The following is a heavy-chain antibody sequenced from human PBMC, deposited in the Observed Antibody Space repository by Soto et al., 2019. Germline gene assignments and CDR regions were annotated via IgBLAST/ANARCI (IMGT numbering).Heavy chain of an antibody. CDR3: ARGGSLYWYFDL. D-gene: IGHD1-26*01. Sequence: GASVKGSCKGSGYSLSNYAMHWVRQTPGQRLEWMGWINAGNGNTKYSQKFQGRVTITRDTSASTAYMELSSLRSEDTAVYYCARGGSLYWYFDLWGRGTLVTVSS. J-gene: IGHJ2*01. CDR1: GYSLSNYA. V-gene: IGHV1-3*01. CDR2: INAGNGNT.